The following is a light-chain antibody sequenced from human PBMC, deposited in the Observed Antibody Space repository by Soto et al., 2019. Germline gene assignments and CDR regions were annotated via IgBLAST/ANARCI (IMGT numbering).Light chain of an antibody. CDR1: QSLSSNS. CDR2: GAS. Sequence: EIVLTQSPGTLSLSPGEGAALSCRASQSLSSNSLAWYQHKPGQAPRLLIYGASNRATGIPERFSGSGSGTDFTLTISSLEPEDFAVYYCQQYGTSPITFGQGTRLEIK. V-gene: IGKV3-20*01. CDR3: QQYGTSPIT. J-gene: IGKJ5*01.